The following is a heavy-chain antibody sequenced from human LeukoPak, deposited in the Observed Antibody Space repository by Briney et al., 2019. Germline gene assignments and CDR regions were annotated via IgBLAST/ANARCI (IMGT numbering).Heavy chain of an antibody. J-gene: IGHJ4*02. D-gene: IGHD6-25*01. CDR2: INPKSGVP. CDR1: GYTFTDYY. V-gene: IGHV1-2*02. CDR3: ARGGIAAPAYY. Sequence: GASVKVSCKASGYTFTDYYMHWVRQAPGQGLEWMGWINPKSGVPNYAQKFEGRVTMTSDTSITTTAYMELTRLRYDDTAVYYCARGGIAAPAYYWGQGTLVTVSS.